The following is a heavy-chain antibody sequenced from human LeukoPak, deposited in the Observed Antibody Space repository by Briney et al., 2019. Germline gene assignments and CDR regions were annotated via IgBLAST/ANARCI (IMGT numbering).Heavy chain of an antibody. V-gene: IGHV1-46*01. Sequence: EGPVKVSCKASGYTFTNYYMHWVRQAPGQGLEWMGIINPSGGSPSYAQKFQGRVTMTRDTSTSTVYMELSSLRSEDTAVYYCAGEIGPRQLHLWGSAFDYWGQGTLVTVSS. CDR3: AGEIGPRQLHLWGSAFDY. D-gene: IGHD5-18*01. J-gene: IGHJ4*02. CDR2: INPSGGSP. CDR1: GYTFTNYY.